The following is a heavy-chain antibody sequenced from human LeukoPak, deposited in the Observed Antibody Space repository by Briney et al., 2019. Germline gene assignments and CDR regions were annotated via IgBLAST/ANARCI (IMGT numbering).Heavy chain of an antibody. CDR1: GFIFNTYA. J-gene: IGHJ4*02. CDR2: ICGSGGCT. V-gene: IGHV3-23*01. CDR3: AKTTVGYSSGRYPGWPADC. Sequence: GGSLRLSCEASGFIFNTYAIYWVRQAPGKGLEWVSGICGSGGCTYYADSVKGRFTISRDNSKNTVYLQMNSLTADDTAVYYCAKTTVGYSSGRYPGWPADCWGQGALSPSPQ. D-gene: IGHD6-19*01.